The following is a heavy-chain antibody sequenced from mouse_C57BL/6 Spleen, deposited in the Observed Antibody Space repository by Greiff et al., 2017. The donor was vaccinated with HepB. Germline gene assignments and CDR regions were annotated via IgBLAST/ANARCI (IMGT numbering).Heavy chain of an antibody. CDR2: IRNKANGYTT. D-gene: IGHD1-1*01. V-gene: IGHV7-3*01. CDR3: ARYNYGSDY. Sequence: EVQRGGAGGGLVQPVWGLSVSCAASGFTFTDYYMSWVRQPPGKALEWLGFIRNKANGYTTEYSASVKGRFTISRDNSQSILYLQMNALRAEDSATYYCARYNYGSDYWGQGTTLTVSS. CDR1: GFTFTDYY. J-gene: IGHJ2*01.